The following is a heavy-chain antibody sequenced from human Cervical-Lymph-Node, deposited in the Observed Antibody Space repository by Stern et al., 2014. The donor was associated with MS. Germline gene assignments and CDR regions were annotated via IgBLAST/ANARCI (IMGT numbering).Heavy chain of an antibody. CDR2: ISGYNGKI. Sequence: VQLVESGAEVKKPGASVKVSCKASDYTFTSYGISWVRQAPGQGLEWMGWISGYNGKIDYAQKFQGRGTMTIDISTTTAYMELRSLKSDDTAVYYCARDRWDRVFDYWGQGTLVTVSS. CDR3: ARDRWDRVFDY. CDR1: DYTFTSYG. D-gene: IGHD1-26*01. J-gene: IGHJ4*02. V-gene: IGHV1-18*01.